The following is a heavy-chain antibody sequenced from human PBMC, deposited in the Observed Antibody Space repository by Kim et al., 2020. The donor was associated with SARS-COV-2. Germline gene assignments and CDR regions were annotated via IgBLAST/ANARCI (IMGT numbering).Heavy chain of an antibody. D-gene: IGHD6-19*01. Sequence: GGSLRLSCAASGFTFSNAWMSWVRQAPGKGLEWVGRIKSKTDGGTTDYAAPVKGRFTISRDDSKNTLYLQMNSLKTEDTAVYYCTTVIASAVAGTEDYWGQGTLVTVSS. CDR2: IKSKTDGGTT. V-gene: IGHV3-15*01. J-gene: IGHJ4*02. CDR3: TTVIASAVAGTEDY. CDR1: GFTFSNAW.